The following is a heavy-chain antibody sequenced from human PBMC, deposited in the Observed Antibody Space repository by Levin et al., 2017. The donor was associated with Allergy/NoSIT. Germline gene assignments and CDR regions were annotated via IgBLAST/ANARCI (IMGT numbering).Heavy chain of an antibody. CDR1: GASVNSGNYY. V-gene: IGHV4-30-4*01. J-gene: IGHJ4*02. CDR3: ARLSGRCREVLSPPNYFDF. Sequence: PSETLSLNCSVSGASVNSGNYYWSWIRQSPGKGLEWIGNIYFSGTTYYNSSLKSRVSISVDTSKGQISLYLNSVTVADTARYYCARLSGRCREVLSPPNYFDFGGQGILVTVSS. CDR2: IYFSGTT. D-gene: IGHD3-10*01.